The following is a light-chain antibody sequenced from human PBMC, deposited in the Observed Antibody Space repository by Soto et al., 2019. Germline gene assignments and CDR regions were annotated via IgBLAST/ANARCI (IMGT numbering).Light chain of an antibody. CDR3: QQYNTYSSLT. V-gene: IGKV1-5*01. J-gene: IGKJ4*01. CDR2: DAS. CDR1: QSISSW. Sequence: IQMTQYPSTLSASVGDRATITCMASQSISSWLAWYQQKLGRAPRLLIYDASSLESGVPSRFSGSGYGTEFTLTISSLQPDDFATYYCQQYNTYSSLTFGGGTQVDIK.